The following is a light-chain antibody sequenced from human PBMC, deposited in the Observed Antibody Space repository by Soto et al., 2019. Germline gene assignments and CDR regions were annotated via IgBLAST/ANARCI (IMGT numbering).Light chain of an antibody. J-gene: IGLJ1*01. CDR3: SSFTSNRIYV. V-gene: IGLV2-14*03. Sequence: QSVLTQPTSVSGSPGQSITISCTGNHNDIGTYDYVSWYQQHPGRAPRLLIHGVTTRPSGISGRFSASKSGLTASLTISGLQPEDGADYYCSSFTSNRIYVFGPGTKGTVL. CDR1: HNDIGTYDY. CDR2: GVT.